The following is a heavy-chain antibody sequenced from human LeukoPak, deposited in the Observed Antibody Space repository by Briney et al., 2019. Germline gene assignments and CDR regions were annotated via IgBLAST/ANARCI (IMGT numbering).Heavy chain of an antibody. V-gene: IGHV3-21*06. Sequence: GGSLRLSCAASGFSFGSHSMTWVRQAPGKGLEWVSTISSTSSYIYYADSVKGRFTISRDNTQNLLYLQMSSLRVGDTAVYYSARRQSAFDEYWGQGTLVSVST. J-gene: IGHJ4*02. CDR3: ARRQSAFDEY. D-gene: IGHD2/OR15-2a*01. CDR2: ISSTSSYI. CDR1: GFSFGSHS.